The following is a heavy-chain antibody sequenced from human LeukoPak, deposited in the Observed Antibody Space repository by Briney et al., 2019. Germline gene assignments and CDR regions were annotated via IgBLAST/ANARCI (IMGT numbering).Heavy chain of an antibody. Sequence: PSQTLSLTCTVSGGSISSGSYYWSWIRQPAGKGLEWNGRIYTSGSTNYNPSLKSRVTISVDTSKNQFSLKLSSVTAADTAVYYCAQWGEDFDMDVWGKGTTVTVSS. J-gene: IGHJ6*03. D-gene: IGHD2-15*01. CDR2: IYTSGST. CDR3: AQWGEDFDMDV. CDR1: GGSISSGSYY. V-gene: IGHV4-61*02.